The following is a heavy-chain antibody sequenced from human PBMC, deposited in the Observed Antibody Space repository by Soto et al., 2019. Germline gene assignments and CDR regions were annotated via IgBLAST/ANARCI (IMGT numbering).Heavy chain of an antibody. CDR3: ARGDIVGAALDY. Sequence: QVQLVESGGGVVQPGRSLRLSCAASGFTFSSYAMHWVRQAPGKGLEWVGVISYDGSNKYYADSVKGRFTISRDNSKNTLYLQMNSLRAEDTAVYYCARGDIVGAALDYWGQGTLVTVSS. CDR2: ISYDGSNK. CDR1: GFTFSSYA. J-gene: IGHJ4*02. V-gene: IGHV3-30-3*01. D-gene: IGHD1-26*01.